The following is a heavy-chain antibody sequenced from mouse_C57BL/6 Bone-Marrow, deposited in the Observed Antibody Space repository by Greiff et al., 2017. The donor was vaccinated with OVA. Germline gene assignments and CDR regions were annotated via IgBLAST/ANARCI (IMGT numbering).Heavy chain of an antibody. CDR2: INPYNGDT. J-gene: IGHJ2*01. Sequence: EVQLQQSGPELVKPGDSVKISCKASGYSFTGYFMNWVMQSHGQSLEWIGRINPYNGDTFYNQKFKGKATLTVDKSSSTAHMELRSLTSEDSAVYYCARGNLLWLRQVYFDYWGQGTTLTVSS. CDR3: ARGNLLWLRQVYFDY. CDR1: GYSFTGYF. V-gene: IGHV1-20*01. D-gene: IGHD2-2*01.